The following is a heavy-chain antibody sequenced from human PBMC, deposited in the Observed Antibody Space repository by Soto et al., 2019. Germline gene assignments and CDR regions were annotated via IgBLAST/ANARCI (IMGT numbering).Heavy chain of an antibody. D-gene: IGHD2-2*01. Sequence: NPSVTLSLTCAVYGGSFSGYYWSWIRQPPGKGLEWIGEINHSGSTNYNPSLKSRVTISVDTSKNQFSLKLSSVTAADTAVYYCARGGGTEYCSSTSCYRSDYYYGMDVWGQGTTVTVSS. J-gene: IGHJ6*02. CDR2: INHSGST. V-gene: IGHV4-34*01. CDR3: ARGGGTEYCSSTSCYRSDYYYGMDV. CDR1: GGSFSGYY.